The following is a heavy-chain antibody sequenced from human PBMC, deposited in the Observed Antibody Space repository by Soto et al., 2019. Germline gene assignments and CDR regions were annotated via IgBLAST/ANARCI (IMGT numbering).Heavy chain of an antibody. J-gene: IGHJ6*02. Sequence: QVQLVESGGGVVQPGRSLRLSCAASGFTFSSYGMHWVRQAPGKGLEWVAVIWYDGSNKYYADSVKGRFTISRDNSKNTLYLQMNSLRAEDTAVYYCAREGKLELTSGMDIWGQGTTVTVSS. V-gene: IGHV3-33*01. D-gene: IGHD1-7*01. CDR1: GFTFSSYG. CDR3: AREGKLELTSGMDI. CDR2: IWYDGSNK.